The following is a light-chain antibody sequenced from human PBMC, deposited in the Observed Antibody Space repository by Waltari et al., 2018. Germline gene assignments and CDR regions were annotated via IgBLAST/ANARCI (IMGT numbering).Light chain of an antibody. V-gene: IGKV3-11*01. CDR3: QQRRRWPLT. Sequence: EIVLTQSPATLSLSPGERATLSCRASQTVDTYLAWYQQRPGQAPRLLIYGTSNRANGIPDTFSGRGSETDFTLTISSLEPEDFAVYYCQQRRRWPLTFGGGSKVEI. CDR1: QTVDTY. CDR2: GTS. J-gene: IGKJ4*01.